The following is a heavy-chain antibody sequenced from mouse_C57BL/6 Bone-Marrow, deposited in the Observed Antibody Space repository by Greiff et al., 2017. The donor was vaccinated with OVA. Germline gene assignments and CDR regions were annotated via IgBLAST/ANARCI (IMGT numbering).Heavy chain of an antibody. D-gene: IGHD1-1*01. Sequence: VVKPGASVKLSCKASGYTFTEYTIHWVKQRSGQGLEWIGWFYPGSGSIKYNEKFKDKATLTADKSSSTVYMELSRLTSEDSAVYFCARHENYGSSHWYFDVWGTGTTVTVSS. V-gene: IGHV1-62-2*01. CDR2: FYPGSGSI. CDR3: ARHENYGSSHWYFDV. CDR1: GYTFTEYT. J-gene: IGHJ1*03.